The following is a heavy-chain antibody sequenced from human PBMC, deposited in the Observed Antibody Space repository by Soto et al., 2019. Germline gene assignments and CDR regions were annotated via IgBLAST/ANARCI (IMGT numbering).Heavy chain of an antibody. Sequence: QVQLVESGGGAVQPGRSLRLSCAASGFTFSNYGMHWVRQAPGKGLEWVALIRYDGSNKYYAESVKGRLTISRDNSKNTLYLQMNSQRAEDTAVYYCARDSSDYLDHWGQGTLVTVSS. J-gene: IGHJ4*02. CDR3: ARDSSDYLDH. CDR2: IRYDGSNK. CDR1: GFTFSNYG. V-gene: IGHV3-33*01. D-gene: IGHD3-22*01.